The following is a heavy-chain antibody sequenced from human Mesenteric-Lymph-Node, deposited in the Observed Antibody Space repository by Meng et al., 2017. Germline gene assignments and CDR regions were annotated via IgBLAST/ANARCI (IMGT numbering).Heavy chain of an antibody. D-gene: IGHD1-1*01. Sequence: LVESGGVGAQPWRYRRLSCAASGLRLSSFQMTWFRKAPGKGLEWLAAISNDGSNTDYGDSAKGRFTISRDNSKDTAFLQMNSLKIEDTALYYCAREIGGTTPDHWGQGTLVTVSS. J-gene: IGHJ4*02. CDR2: ISNDGSNT. CDR3: AREIGGTTPDH. V-gene: IGHV3-30*01. CDR1: GLRLSSFQ.